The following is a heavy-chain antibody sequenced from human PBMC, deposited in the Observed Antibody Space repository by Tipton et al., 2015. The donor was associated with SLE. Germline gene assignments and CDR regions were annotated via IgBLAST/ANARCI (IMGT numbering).Heavy chain of an antibody. Sequence: TLSLTCSVSGGSITNSNYFWGWIRQPPGKGLEWIGNIYYTGNTNYNPSLKSRVTMSVDTSKSQFSLKLTFVSAADTAIYYCARMGLCTTTTCNEGAFDVWGQGSMVTVSS. J-gene: IGHJ3*01. V-gene: IGHV4-39*07. CDR3: ARMGLCTTTTCNEGAFDV. D-gene: IGHD2-2*01. CDR2: IYYTGNT. CDR1: GGSITNSNYF.